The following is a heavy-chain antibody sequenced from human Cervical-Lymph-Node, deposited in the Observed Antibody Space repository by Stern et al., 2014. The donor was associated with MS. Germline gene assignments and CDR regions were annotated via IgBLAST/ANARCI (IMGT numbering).Heavy chain of an antibody. V-gene: IGHV1-69*01. D-gene: IGHD4-17*01. J-gene: IGHJ6*02. CDR2: IIPIFGTA. CDR3: ARDTTDYFAMDV. Sequence: VQLEESGAEVKKPGSSVKVSCKASGGTFSTYGISWVRQAPGQGLEWMGGIIPIFGTANYAQKFQGRVTITADESTSTAYMELSSLRSEDTALYYCARDTTDYFAMDVWGQGTTVTVSS. CDR1: GGTFSTYG.